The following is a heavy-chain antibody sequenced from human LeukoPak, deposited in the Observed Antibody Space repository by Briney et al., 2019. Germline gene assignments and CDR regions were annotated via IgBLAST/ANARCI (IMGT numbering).Heavy chain of an antibody. D-gene: IGHD4-17*01. CDR1: AASISSNY. V-gene: IGHV4-4*07. J-gene: IGHJ5*02. Sequence: SQTLSPTRTVPAASISSNYSSWNRPPAGKVLEWIGRTYTSGRTPYNPSPKSRVTMSVDTSKNQFSLKLSSVTAADTAVYYCARDPHYGDLNWFDPWGQGTLVTVSS. CDR2: TYTSGRT. CDR3: ARDPHYGDLNWFDP.